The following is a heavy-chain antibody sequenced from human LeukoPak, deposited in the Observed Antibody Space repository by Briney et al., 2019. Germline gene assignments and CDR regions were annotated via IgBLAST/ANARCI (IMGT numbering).Heavy chain of an antibody. J-gene: IGHJ3*02. D-gene: IGHD3-3*01. CDR3: ARASFWSGYYRVDAFDI. CDR2: IYYSGST. Sequence: SETLSLTCTVSGGSISSYYWSWLRQPPGKGLEWIGYIYYSGSTNYNPSFKSRVTISVDTSKNQFSLKLSSVTAADTAVYYCARASFWSGYYRVDAFDIWGQGTMVTVSS. V-gene: IGHV4-59*01. CDR1: GGSISSYY.